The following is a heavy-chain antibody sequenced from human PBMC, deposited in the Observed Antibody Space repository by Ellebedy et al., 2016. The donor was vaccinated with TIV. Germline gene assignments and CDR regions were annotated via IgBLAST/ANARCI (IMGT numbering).Heavy chain of an antibody. Sequence: MPSETLSLTCTVSGDSISSRTRYWGWLRQTPEKGLEWIGTVYFTGTTYYNPSLSSRVTISADTSNNQFSLKLTSVTAADTAVYYCATARRDPLYYGVDVWGRGTTVTVSS. J-gene: IGHJ6*02. CDR1: GDSISSRTRY. D-gene: IGHD6-13*01. V-gene: IGHV4-39*01. CDR3: ATARRDPLYYGVDV. CDR2: VYFTGTT.